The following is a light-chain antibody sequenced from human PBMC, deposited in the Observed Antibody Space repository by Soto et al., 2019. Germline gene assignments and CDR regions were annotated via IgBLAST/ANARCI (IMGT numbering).Light chain of an antibody. V-gene: IGKV3-20*01. CDR3: QQYGSSPRT. CDR1: QSVSSNN. CDR2: AAS. Sequence: EIVLTQSPGTLSLSPGERATLSCRASQSVSSNNLAWYQQKPGQAPRLLIYAASSRATGIPDRFSGSGSGTDFTLTISRLEPEDFAVFYCQQYGSSPRTFGQGTRWKSN. J-gene: IGKJ1*01.